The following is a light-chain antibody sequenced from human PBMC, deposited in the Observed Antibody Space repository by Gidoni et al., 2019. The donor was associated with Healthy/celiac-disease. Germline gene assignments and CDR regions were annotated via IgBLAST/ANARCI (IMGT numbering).Light chain of an antibody. J-gene: IGKJ1*01. CDR1: QSVNSN. V-gene: IGKV3-15*01. Sequence: EIVMTQSPATLSVSPGERATLSCRARQSVNSNLDWYQQKPGQAPRLLIYGAYSRATGIPARFSGSGSGTEFTLTISSLQSEEFAVYYCQQDNNWPPWTFXXXTKVEIK. CDR2: GAY. CDR3: QQDNNWPPWT.